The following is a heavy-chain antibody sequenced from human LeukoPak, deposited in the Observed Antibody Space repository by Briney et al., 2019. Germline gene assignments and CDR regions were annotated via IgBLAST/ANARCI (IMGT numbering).Heavy chain of an antibody. CDR3: ANGAFRLYYIDV. J-gene: IGHJ6*03. CDR2: INTDGSST. Sequence: GGSLRLSCAASGFTFSNYWMHWVRQAPGKGLVWVSRINTDGSSTNYADSVKGRFTISRDNAKNTVYLQMNSLRAEDSAVYYCANGAFRLYYIDVWGKGTTVTVSS. V-gene: IGHV3-74*01. D-gene: IGHD3-16*01. CDR1: GFTFSNYW.